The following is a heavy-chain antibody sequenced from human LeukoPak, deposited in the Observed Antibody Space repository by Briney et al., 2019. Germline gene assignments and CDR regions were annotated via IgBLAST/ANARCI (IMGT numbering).Heavy chain of an antibody. D-gene: IGHD3-10*01. CDR1: GYTFTGYY. CDR2: INPNSGGT. Sequence: ASVKVSXKASGYTFTGYYMHWVRQAPGQGLEWMGRINPNSGGTNYAQKFQGRVTMTRDTSISTAYMELSRLRSDDTAVYYCARPKYYYGSGSYRDAFDIWGQGTMVTVSS. CDR3: ARPKYYYGSGSYRDAFDI. J-gene: IGHJ3*02. V-gene: IGHV1-2*06.